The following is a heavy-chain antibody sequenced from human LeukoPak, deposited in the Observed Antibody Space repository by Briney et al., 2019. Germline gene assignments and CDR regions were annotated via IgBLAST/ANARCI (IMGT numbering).Heavy chain of an antibody. V-gene: IGHV4-34*01. CDR2: IHYTGAA. Sequence: SETLSLTCAVYGGSITGYYWSWIRQTPGRGLEWVGEIHYTGAASYNPSLKSRATISTDTSKNQFSLRLSSVTAADTAVYYCARGNILTGYCFDFWGQGTLVTVSS. CDR1: GGSITGYY. J-gene: IGHJ4*02. D-gene: IGHD3-9*01. CDR3: ARGNILTGYCFDF.